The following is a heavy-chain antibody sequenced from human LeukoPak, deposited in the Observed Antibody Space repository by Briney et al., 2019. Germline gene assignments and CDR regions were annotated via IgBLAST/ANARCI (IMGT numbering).Heavy chain of an antibody. V-gene: IGHV3-23*01. D-gene: IGHD6-13*01. CDR3: AKDRVIATGIGEFDY. Sequence: GGSLRLSCAGSGFTLSSYAMSWVRQAPGKGLEWVSAIGGSGDTTYYADSVKGRFTISRDSSRNTLYLHMNSLRAEDTAVYYCAKDRVIATGIGEFDYWGQGTLVTVSS. J-gene: IGHJ4*02. CDR1: GFTLSSYA. CDR2: IGGSGDTT.